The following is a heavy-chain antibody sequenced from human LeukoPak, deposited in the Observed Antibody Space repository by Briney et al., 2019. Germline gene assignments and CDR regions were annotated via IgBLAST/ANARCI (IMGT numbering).Heavy chain of an antibody. Sequence: PGGSLRLSCAASGFTFSSNAMSWVRQAPGKGLECVSAISGSTGSTFYADSVRGRFTISRDNSKSTLYLQMNSLRAEDTAVYYCARDYWQQLVHGYFDYWGQGTLVTVSS. CDR1: GFTFSSNA. D-gene: IGHD6-13*01. V-gene: IGHV3-23*01. CDR2: ISGSTGST. CDR3: ARDYWQQLVHGYFDY. J-gene: IGHJ4*02.